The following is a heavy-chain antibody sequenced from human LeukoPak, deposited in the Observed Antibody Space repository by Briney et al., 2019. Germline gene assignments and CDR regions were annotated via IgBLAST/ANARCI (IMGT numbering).Heavy chain of an antibody. Sequence: SETLSLTCTVSGGSINTYYWSWIRQPPGKGLEWIGRIYTSGRTNYNPSLKSRVTMSVDTSKNQFSLKVSSVTAADTAVYYCARDVPSTGSYQGPFDYWGQGILVTVSS. D-gene: IGHD1-26*01. CDR1: GGSINTYY. J-gene: IGHJ4*02. CDR2: IYTSGRT. V-gene: IGHV4-4*07. CDR3: ARDVPSTGSYQGPFDY.